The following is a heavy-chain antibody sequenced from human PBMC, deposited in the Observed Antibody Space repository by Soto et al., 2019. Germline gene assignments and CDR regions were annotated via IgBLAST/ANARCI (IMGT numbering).Heavy chain of an antibody. Sequence: QLHLVQSGAVVKKPGASVTVSCSASGYPVTAYYMHWVRQAPGRGLEWMGGINPATGAAKYPQTFQGGSTLTRATSTSTVFMELTGLPSRETAVFFVAGGGGVGVAGSAAFDMWGQGTLVTVSS. CDR2: INPATGAA. D-gene: IGHD3-3*01. CDR3: AGGGGVGVAGSAAFDM. V-gene: IGHV1-2*02. J-gene: IGHJ3*02. CDR1: GYPVTAYY.